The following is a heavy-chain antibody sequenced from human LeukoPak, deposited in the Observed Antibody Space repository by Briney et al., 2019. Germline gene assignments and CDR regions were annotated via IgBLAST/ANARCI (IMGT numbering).Heavy chain of an antibody. J-gene: IGHJ4*02. CDR1: GFTFSNYG. D-gene: IGHD3-22*01. CDR2: IRYDGSNS. CDR3: AKDSYYYDSSGYYPPGYFDY. Sequence: PGGSLRLSCAASGFTFSNYGMHWVRQAPGKGLEWVAFIRYDGSNSYYADSVKGRFTISRDNSKNTLYLQMNSLRAEDTAMYYCAKDSYYYDSSGYYPPGYFDYWGQGTLVTVSS. V-gene: IGHV3-30*02.